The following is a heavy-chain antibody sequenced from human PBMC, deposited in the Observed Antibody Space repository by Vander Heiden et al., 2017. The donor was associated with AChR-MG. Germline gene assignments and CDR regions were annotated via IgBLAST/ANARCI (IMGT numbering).Heavy chain of an antibody. CDR3: ARKRIYYYGSGSYGPTLKDMDV. CDR1: GYTFTGYY. V-gene: IGHV1-2*06. J-gene: IGHJ6*03. CDR2: INPNSGGT. D-gene: IGHD3-10*01. Sequence: QVQLVQSGAEVKKPGASVKVSCKASGYTFTGYYMHWVRQAPGQGLEWMGRINPNSGGTNYAQKFQGRVTMTRDTSISTAYMELSRLRSDDTAVYYCARKRIYYYGSGSYGPTLKDMDVWGKGTTVTVSS.